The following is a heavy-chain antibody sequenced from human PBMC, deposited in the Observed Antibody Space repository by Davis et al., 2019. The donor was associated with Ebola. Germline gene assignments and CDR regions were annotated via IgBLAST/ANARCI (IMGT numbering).Heavy chain of an antibody. CDR3: ARDLQFGELGMDV. CDR2: FDPEDGET. V-gene: IGHV1-24*01. J-gene: IGHJ6*04. CDR1: GYTLTELS. Sequence: ASVKVSCKVSGYTLTELSMHWVRQAPGKGLEWMGGFDPEDGETIYAQKFQGRVTITADESTSTAYMELSSLRSEDTAVYYCARDLQFGELGMDVWGKGTTVTVSS. D-gene: IGHD3-16*01.